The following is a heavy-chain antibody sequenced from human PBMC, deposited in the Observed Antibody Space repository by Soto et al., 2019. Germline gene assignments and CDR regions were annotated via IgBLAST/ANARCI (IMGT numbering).Heavy chain of an antibody. CDR2: IYYSGST. V-gene: IGHV4-59*01. Sequence: PSETLSLTCTVSGGSISSYYWSWIRQPPGKGLEWIGYIYYSGSTNYNPSLKSRVTISVDTSKNQFSLKLSSVTAADTAVYYCARGGGAVAGTFDYCGQGPLVTVSS. CDR3: ARGGGAVAGTFDY. CDR1: GGSISSYY. J-gene: IGHJ4*02. D-gene: IGHD6-19*01.